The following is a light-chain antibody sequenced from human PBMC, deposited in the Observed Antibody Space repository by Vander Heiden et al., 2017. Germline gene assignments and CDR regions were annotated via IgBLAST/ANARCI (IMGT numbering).Light chain of an antibody. J-gene: IGLJ1*01. CDR2: SNN. CDR1: ISNIGRNT. V-gene: IGLV1-44*01. Sequence: QSVLTQPPSASGTPGQRVTISCSGSISNIGRNTVNWYQHLPGTAPKLLINSNNQRPSGVPDRFSASKSGTSASLAISGLQSEDEAVYYCAAWDDSLNGLYVFGSGTKVTVL. CDR3: AAWDDSLNGLYV.